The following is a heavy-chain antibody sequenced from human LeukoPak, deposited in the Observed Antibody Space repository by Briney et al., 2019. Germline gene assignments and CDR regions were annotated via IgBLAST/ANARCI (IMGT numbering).Heavy chain of an antibody. CDR1: GFTFSSYA. CDR2: ISSSSSTV. CDR3: ARDFDGPRASDY. Sequence: GGSLRLSCAASGFTFSSYAMNWVRQAPGKGLEWVAYISSSSSTVYYADSVKGRLTISRDNAEKSLYVQMNSLRDEDTAVYYCARDFDGPRASDYWGQGISVTVSS. J-gene: IGHJ4*02. D-gene: IGHD4-17*01. V-gene: IGHV3-48*02.